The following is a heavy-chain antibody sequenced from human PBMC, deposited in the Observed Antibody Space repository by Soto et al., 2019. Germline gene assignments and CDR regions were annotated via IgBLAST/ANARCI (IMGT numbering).Heavy chain of an antibody. CDR1: GYSFTSYW. CDR2: IDPSDSYT. V-gene: IGHV5-10-1*01. Sequence: PGESLKISCKGSGYSFTSYWTSWVRQMPGKGLEWMGRIDPSDSYTNYSPSFQGHATISADKSISTAYLQWSSLKASDTAMYYCARLSFAAANDYYVMDVWGQGTTVTVSS. D-gene: IGHD6-13*01. J-gene: IGHJ6*02. CDR3: ARLSFAAANDYYVMDV.